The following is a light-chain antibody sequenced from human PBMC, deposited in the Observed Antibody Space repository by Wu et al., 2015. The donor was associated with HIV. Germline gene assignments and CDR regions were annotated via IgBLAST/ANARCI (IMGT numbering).Light chain of an antibody. CDR3: QQYNNWPPWS. CDR1: QSVSSN. J-gene: IGKJ2*03. CDR2: GAS. Sequence: EIVMTQSPATLSVSPGERATLSCRASQSVSSNLAWYQQKPGQAPRLLIYGASTRATGIPVRFSGSGSGTEFTLTISSLLSEDFAVYYCQQYNNWPPWSFGQGTKLEIK. V-gene: IGKV3-15*01.